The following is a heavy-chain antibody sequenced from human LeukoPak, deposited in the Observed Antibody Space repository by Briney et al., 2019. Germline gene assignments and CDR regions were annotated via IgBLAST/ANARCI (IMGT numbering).Heavy chain of an antibody. D-gene: IGHD6-13*01. V-gene: IGHV3-23*01. J-gene: IGHJ4*02. CDR1: GFTFSSYA. CDR3: ANGKYSSSWIY. Sequence: GGSLRLSCAASGFTFSSYAMSWVRQAPGKGLEGVSAISGSGGSTYYADSVKGRFTISRDNSKNTLYLQMNSLRAEDTAVYYCANGKYSSSWIYWGQGTLVTVSS. CDR2: ISGSGGST.